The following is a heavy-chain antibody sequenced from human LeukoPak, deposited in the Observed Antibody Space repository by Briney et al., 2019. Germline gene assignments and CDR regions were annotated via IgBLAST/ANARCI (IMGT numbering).Heavy chain of an antibody. V-gene: IGHV3-30*19. CDR2: ISYDGSNE. CDR3: AGDKGTSYLSSFDY. D-gene: IGHD6-6*01. Sequence: GGSLRLSCAASRFTFSSYGMHWVRQAPGKGLEWVAIISYDGSNEYYADSVKGRFTISRDNSKNTLYLQMNSLRAADTAVYYCAGDKGTSYLSSFDYWGQGTLVTVSS. J-gene: IGHJ4*02. CDR1: RFTFSSYG.